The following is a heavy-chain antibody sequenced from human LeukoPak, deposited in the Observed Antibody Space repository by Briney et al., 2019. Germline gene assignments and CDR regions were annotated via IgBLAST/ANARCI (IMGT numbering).Heavy chain of an antibody. CDR2: IYPGDSDT. J-gene: IGHJ4*02. CDR1: GYSFTSYW. Sequence: PGESLKISCKGSGYSFTSYWIGWVRQMPGKGLEWMGIIYPGDSDTRYSPSFQGQVTISADKSISTAYLQWSSLKASDTAMYYCATSTYYYDSSGYYYFDYWGQGTLVTVSS. D-gene: IGHD3-22*01. V-gene: IGHV5-51*01. CDR3: ATSTYYYDSSGYYYFDY.